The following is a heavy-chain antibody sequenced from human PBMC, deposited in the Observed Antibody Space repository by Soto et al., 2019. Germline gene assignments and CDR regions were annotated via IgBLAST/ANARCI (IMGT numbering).Heavy chain of an antibody. CDR3: ATGVDYSNYVGVFKYFDY. D-gene: IGHD4-4*01. J-gene: IGHJ4*02. V-gene: IGHV1-24*01. CDR1: GYTLTELS. CDR2: FDPEDGET. Sequence: ASVKVSCKVSGYTLTELSMHWVRQAPGKGLEWMGGFDPEDGETIYAQKFQGRVTMTEDTSTDTAYMELSSLRSEDTAVYYCATGVDYSNYVGVFKYFDYWGQGTLVTVSS.